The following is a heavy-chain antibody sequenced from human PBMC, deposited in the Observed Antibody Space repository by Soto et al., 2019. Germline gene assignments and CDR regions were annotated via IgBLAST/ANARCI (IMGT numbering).Heavy chain of an antibody. CDR3: ARDEGLGDYVWGSVRLAFDI. CDR1: GGSISSSSYY. D-gene: IGHD3-16*01. V-gene: IGHV4-61*01. CDR2: IYYSGST. Sequence: SETLSLTCTVSGGSISSSSYYWSWIRQPPGKGLEWIGYIYYSGSTNYNPSLKSRVTISVDTSKNQFSLKLSSVTAADTAVYYCARDEGLGDYVWGSVRLAFDIWGQGTMVTVSS. J-gene: IGHJ3*02.